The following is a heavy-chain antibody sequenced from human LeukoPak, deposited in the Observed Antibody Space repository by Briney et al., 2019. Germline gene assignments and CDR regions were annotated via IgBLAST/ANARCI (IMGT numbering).Heavy chain of an antibody. CDR2: TYYRSKWYN. J-gene: IGHJ4*02. D-gene: IGHD3-3*01. CDR1: GDSVSSNSAA. CDR3: AAYYDFWNGYPFDY. Sequence: SQTLSLTCAISGDSVSSNSAAWNWIRQSPSRGLEWLGRTYYRSKWYNDYAVSVKSRITINPDTSKNQFSLQLNSVTPEDTAVYYCAAYYDFWNGYPFDYWGQGTLVTVSS. V-gene: IGHV6-1*01.